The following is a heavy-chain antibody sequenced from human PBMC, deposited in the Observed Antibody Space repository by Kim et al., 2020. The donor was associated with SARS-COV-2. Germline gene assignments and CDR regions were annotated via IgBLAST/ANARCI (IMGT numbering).Heavy chain of an antibody. Sequence: GGSLRLSCAASGFTFSSYAMSWVRQAPGKGLEWVSTISGSGGSTYYADSVKGRFTISRDNAKNTLYLQMNSLRAEDTAVYYCAKDLSRHTVYYYYGMDVWGQGTTVTVSS. CDR3: AKDLSRHTVYYYYGMDV. D-gene: IGHD4-17*01. V-gene: IGHV3-23*01. CDR2: ISGSGGST. J-gene: IGHJ6*02. CDR1: GFTFSSYA.